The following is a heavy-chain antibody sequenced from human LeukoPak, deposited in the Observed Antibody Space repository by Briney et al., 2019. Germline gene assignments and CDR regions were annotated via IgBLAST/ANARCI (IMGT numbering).Heavy chain of an antibody. CDR1: GFPFSSYG. V-gene: IGHV3-33*01. CDR3: ARGGGRTVLDAFDI. J-gene: IGHJ3*02. Sequence: GGSLRLSCAVSGFPFSSYGMHWVRQAPGKGLEWLTIIWSDGSKKYYADSVKGRFTISRDNSKSTLFLQMDSLRVEDTAVYFCARGGGRTVLDAFDIWGQGTMVIVSS. CDR2: IWSDGSKK. D-gene: IGHD4-17*01.